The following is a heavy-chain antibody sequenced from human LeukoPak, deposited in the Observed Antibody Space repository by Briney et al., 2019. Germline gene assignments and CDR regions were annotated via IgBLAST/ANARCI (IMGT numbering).Heavy chain of an antibody. J-gene: IGHJ5*02. D-gene: IGHD3-10*01. CDR1: GGSVNSGNYY. V-gene: IGHV4-61*01. CDR3: ARGRVRFDP. Sequence: SETLSPTCTVSGGSVNSGNYYWSWIRQPPGKGLEWIGYIYYSGSTNYNPSLKSRVTISVDTSKNQFSLKLSSVTAADTAVYYCARGRVRFDPWGQGTLVTVSS. CDR2: IYYSGST.